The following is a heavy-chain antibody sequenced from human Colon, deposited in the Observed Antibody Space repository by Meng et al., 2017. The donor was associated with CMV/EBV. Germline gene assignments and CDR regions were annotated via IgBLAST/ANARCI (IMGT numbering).Heavy chain of an antibody. J-gene: IGHJ6*02. D-gene: IGHD2-2*02. Sequence: ETLSLTCAASGFTFSSYSMNWVRQAPGKGLEWVSSISSSSSYIYYADSVKGRFTISRDNAKNSLYLQMNSLRAEDTAVYYCARVQYCSSTSCYTCDAWGQGTTVTVSS. CDR1: GFTFSSYS. CDR2: ISSSSSYI. CDR3: ARVQYCSSTSCYTCDA. V-gene: IGHV3-21*01.